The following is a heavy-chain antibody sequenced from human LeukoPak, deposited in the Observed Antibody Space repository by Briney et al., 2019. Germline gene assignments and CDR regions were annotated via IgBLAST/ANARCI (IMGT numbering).Heavy chain of an antibody. D-gene: IGHD3-10*01. V-gene: IGHV4-4*07. CDR1: GGSISSYY. Sequence: SETLSLTCTVSGGSISSYYWSWIRQPAGKGLEWIGRIYTSGSTNYNPSLKSRVTMSVDTSKNQFSLKLSSVTAADTAVYYCAREATVRGVTTNFDYWGQGTLVTVSS. CDR2: IYTSGST. J-gene: IGHJ4*02. CDR3: AREATVRGVTTNFDY.